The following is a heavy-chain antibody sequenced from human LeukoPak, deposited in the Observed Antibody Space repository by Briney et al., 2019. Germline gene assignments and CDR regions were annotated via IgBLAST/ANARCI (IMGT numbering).Heavy chain of an antibody. CDR1: GYTFTSYA. CDR3: ARYREWLAAFDI. Sequence: ASVKVSCKASGYTFTSYAMHWVRQAPGQRLEWMGWINAGNGNTKYSQKFQGRVTITRDTSASTAYMELSSLRSEDTAVYYCARYREWLAAFDIWGQGTMVTVSS. J-gene: IGHJ3*02. CDR2: INAGNGNT. D-gene: IGHD6-19*01. V-gene: IGHV1-3*01.